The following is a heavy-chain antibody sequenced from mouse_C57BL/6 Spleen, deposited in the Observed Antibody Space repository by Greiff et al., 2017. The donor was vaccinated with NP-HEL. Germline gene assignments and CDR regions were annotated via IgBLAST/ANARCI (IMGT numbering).Heavy chain of an antibody. Sequence: QVQLQQSGAELVKPGASVKISCKASGYAFSSYWMNWVKQRPGKGLEGIGQIYPGDGDTNYNGKFKGKATLTADKSSSTAYMQLSSLTSEDSAVYFCARSDYYGSSYFDYWGQGTTLTVSS. CDR2: IYPGDGDT. J-gene: IGHJ2*01. D-gene: IGHD1-1*01. CDR1: GYAFSSYW. V-gene: IGHV1-80*01. CDR3: ARSDYYGSSYFDY.